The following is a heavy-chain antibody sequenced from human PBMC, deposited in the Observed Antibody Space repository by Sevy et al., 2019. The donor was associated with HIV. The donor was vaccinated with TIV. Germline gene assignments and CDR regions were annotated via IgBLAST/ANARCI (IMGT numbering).Heavy chain of an antibody. CDR3: ASQYCSSTSCYCVY. CDR2: IKEDGSET. Sequence: GGSLRLSCAASGFSFSTYWMSWVRQAPGKGLEWVANIKEDGSETFHVDSVKGRFTISRDNAKNSLFLQLSSLRAEDTAVYYCASQYCSSTSCYCVYWGQGTLVTVSS. CDR1: GFSFSTYW. J-gene: IGHJ4*02. D-gene: IGHD2-2*01. V-gene: IGHV3-7*01.